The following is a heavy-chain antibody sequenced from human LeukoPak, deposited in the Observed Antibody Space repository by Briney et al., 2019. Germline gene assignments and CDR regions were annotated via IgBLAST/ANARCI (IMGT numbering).Heavy chain of an antibody. CDR1: GGTFSSYA. CDR3: ARDVDTAMPSAYGMDV. Sequence: ASVKVSCKASGGTFSSYAISWVRQAPGQGLEWMGGIIPIFGTANYAQKFQGRVTITTDESTSTAYMELSSLRSEDTAVYYCARDVDTAMPSAYGMDVWGQGTTVTVSS. D-gene: IGHD5-18*01. J-gene: IGHJ6*02. CDR2: IIPIFGTA. V-gene: IGHV1-69*05.